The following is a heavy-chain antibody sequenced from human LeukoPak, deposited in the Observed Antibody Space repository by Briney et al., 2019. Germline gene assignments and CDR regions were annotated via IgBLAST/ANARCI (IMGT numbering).Heavy chain of an antibody. CDR3: ARRIAAARSGYYFDY. Sequence: SETLSLTCTVSGGSISSYYWTWIRQPPGKGLEWIGYIYYSGSTYYNPSLKSRVTISVDASKNQFSLKLSSVTAADTAVYYCARRIAAARSGYYFDYWGQGTLVTVSS. J-gene: IGHJ4*02. CDR2: IYYSGST. CDR1: GGSISSYY. V-gene: IGHV4-59*08. D-gene: IGHD6-13*01.